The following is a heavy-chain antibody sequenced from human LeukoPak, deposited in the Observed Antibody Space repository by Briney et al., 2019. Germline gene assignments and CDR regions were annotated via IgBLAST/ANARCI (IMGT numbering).Heavy chain of an antibody. CDR3: ASRPGGSTWYGVFDY. J-gene: IGHJ4*02. Sequence: PSETLSLTCTVSGDSMSNHFWSWIRQPPGKGLEWIGYIYGSETTNYNPSLKSQVTMSVDTSENQFSLKLSSVTAADTALYYCASRPGGSTWYGVFDYWSRGTLVTVSS. V-gene: IGHV4-59*11. D-gene: IGHD6-13*01. CDR2: IYGSETT. CDR1: GDSMSNHF.